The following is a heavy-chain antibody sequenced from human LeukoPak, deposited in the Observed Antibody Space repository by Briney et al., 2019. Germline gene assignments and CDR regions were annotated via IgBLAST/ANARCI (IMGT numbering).Heavy chain of an antibody. CDR3: ARDLTYCSGGSYYSGGAWYFYGMDF. D-gene: IGHD2-15*01. Sequence: GVSLRLSSAASGFTFCDYYMRRMRQAPGKGLEWGSYLSSSGRTKSYAESVRGRFTISRAIAKDSLYLQMNSLRADDTAVYLYARDLTYCSGGSYYSGGAWYFYGMDFWGQGTTVTVSS. V-gene: IGHV3-11*01. J-gene: IGHJ6*02. CDR1: GFTFCDYY. CDR2: LSSSGRTK.